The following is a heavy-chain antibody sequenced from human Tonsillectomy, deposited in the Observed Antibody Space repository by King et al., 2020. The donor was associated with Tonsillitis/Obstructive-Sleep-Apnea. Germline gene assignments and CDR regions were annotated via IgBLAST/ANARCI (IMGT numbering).Heavy chain of an antibody. Sequence: VQLVESGGGVVQPGRSLRLSCAASGFTFSSYAMHWVRQAPGKGLEWVAVISHDGTNKYYGDSVKGRITISRDNSKNTLNLQMNSLRPDDTAVYYCARDLGHDSGYGYTSPTGRDVGGQGPPVPASP. J-gene: IGHJ1*01. CDR3: ARDLGHDSGYGYTSPTGRDV. CDR2: ISHDGTNK. V-gene: IGHV3-30*04. D-gene: IGHD3-16*01. CDR1: GFTFSSYA.